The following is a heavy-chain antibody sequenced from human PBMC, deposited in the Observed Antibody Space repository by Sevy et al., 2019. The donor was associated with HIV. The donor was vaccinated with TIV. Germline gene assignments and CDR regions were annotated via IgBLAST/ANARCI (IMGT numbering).Heavy chain of an antibody. Sequence: GGSLRLSCAASGFSFSNYAMTWVRQAPGKGLEWVSTLIGGGSRTYYADSVTGRFTISRDNSRNTLYLIMNSLRAEDTAIYYCAKRRVQSGLSDGGPNYGWDVWGQWTTVTVSS. V-gene: IGHV3-23*01. J-gene: IGHJ6*02. CDR2: LIGGGSRT. CDR3: AKRRVQSGLSDGGPNYGWDV. D-gene: IGHD4-17*01. CDR1: GFSFSNYA.